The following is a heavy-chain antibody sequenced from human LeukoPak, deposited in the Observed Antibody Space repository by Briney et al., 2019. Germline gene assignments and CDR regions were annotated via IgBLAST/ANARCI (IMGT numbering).Heavy chain of an antibody. CDR2: ISSSSSNI. CDR3: ARDRGYSYGSGTLPPFYYYYCGMDV. Sequence: GGSLRLSCAASGFTFSSYSMNWVRQAPGKGLEWVSSISSSSSNIYYADSVKGRFTISRDNAKNSLYLQMNSLRAEDTAVYYCARDRGYSYGSGTLPPFYYYYCGMDVWGQGTTVTVSS. J-gene: IGHJ6*02. V-gene: IGHV3-21*01. CDR1: GFTFSSYS. D-gene: IGHD5-18*01.